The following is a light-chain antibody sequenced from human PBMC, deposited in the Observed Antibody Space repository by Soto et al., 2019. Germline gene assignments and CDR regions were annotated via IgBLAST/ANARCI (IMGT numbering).Light chain of an antibody. CDR3: QQTYSTPYT. V-gene: IGKV1-39*01. Sequence: IQMTQSPSSLSACVGDRVTITCRASQRITTYLNWYQQKPGNAPKLLITTSGTLQRGVPSRFSGSGSGTDFTLTITSLQREDFATYFCQQTYSTPYTFGQGTKLEIK. CDR1: QRITTY. CDR2: TSG. J-gene: IGKJ2*01.